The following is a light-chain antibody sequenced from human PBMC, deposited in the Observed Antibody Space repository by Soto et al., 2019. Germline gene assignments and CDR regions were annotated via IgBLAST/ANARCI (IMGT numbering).Light chain of an antibody. CDR1: NHDVGANNF. CDR3: TAYSGTSNWGL. J-gene: IGLJ1*01. CDR2: HVS. Sequence: QSALTQPPSAYGSLGQSVTLSCTGTNHDVGANNFVSWYQQHPGKAPKLIISHVSERPPGVPDRFSGSKSGNTASLTVYGLQPEYDADYYCTAYSGTSNWGLFGTGTKVTVL. V-gene: IGLV2-8*01.